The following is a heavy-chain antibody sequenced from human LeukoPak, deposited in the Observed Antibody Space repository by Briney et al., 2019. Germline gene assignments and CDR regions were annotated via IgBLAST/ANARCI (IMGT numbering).Heavy chain of an antibody. V-gene: IGHV3-74*01. J-gene: IGHJ3*01. D-gene: IGHD5-24*01. CDR3: IRDLRQSDF. CDR2: IDLNGGTT. Sequence: GGSLRLSCAAAGSTFSDYWMHWARQAPGKGLEWVSRIDLNGGTTNYADSVKGRFTISRDNAKNTVFLQMNSLRAEDTAVYYCIRDLRQSDFWGQGTVVTVSS. CDR1: GSTFSDYW.